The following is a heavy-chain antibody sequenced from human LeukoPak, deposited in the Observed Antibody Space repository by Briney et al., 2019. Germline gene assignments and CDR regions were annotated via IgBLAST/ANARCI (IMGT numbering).Heavy chain of an antibody. D-gene: IGHD3-16*01. Sequence: ASVKVSCKVSGYTLTELSMHWVRQAPGKGLEWMGGFDPEDGETIYAQKFQGRVTMTEDTSADTAYMELNSLRSDDTAVYYCAREGLGELTLDCWGQGTLVTVSS. CDR1: GYTLTELS. CDR3: AREGLGELTLDC. CDR2: FDPEDGET. V-gene: IGHV1-24*01. J-gene: IGHJ4*02.